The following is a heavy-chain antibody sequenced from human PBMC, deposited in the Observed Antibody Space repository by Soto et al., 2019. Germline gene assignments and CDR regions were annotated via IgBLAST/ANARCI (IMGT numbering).Heavy chain of an antibody. CDR1: GGTFSSYA. V-gene: IGHV1-69*13. Sequence: GASVKVSCKASGGTFSSYAISWVRQAPGQGLEWMGGIIPIFGTANYAQKFQGRVTITADESTSTAYMELSSLRSEDTAVYYCARVAGGSLYAFDIWGHGTMVTVSS. J-gene: IGHJ3*02. D-gene: IGHD2-15*01. CDR3: ARVAGGSLYAFDI. CDR2: IIPIFGTA.